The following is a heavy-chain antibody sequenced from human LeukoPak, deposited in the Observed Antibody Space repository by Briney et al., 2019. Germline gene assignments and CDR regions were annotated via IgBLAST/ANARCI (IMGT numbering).Heavy chain of an antibody. CDR1: GFTFDDYA. J-gene: IGHJ4*02. CDR3: AKDFYYGGNGEVAYYFDY. CDR2: ISGDGGST. D-gene: IGHD4-23*01. V-gene: IGHV3-43*02. Sequence: GSLRLSCAASGFTFDDYAMHWVRQAPGKGLEWVSLISGDGGSTYYADSVKGRFTISRDNSKNSLYLQMNSLRTEDTALYYCAKDFYYGGNGEVAYYFDYWGQGTLVTVSS.